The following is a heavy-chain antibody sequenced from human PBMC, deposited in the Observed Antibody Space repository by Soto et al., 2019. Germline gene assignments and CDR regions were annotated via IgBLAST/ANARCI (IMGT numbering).Heavy chain of an antibody. CDR2: IHWTSDI. D-gene: IGHD3-16*01. CDR1: GFTIGDKA. Sequence: PGGSLSLSCSVSGFTIGDKATHWLRQAPDKGLEWDAGIHWTSDIGYAVSVKGRFTISRDNAEHSLYLHMYSLRAENTALYYCEIAQARGGSTTFIYWGQGTQGTVSS. J-gene: IGHJ4*02. V-gene: IGHV3-9*01. CDR3: EIAQARGGSTTFIY.